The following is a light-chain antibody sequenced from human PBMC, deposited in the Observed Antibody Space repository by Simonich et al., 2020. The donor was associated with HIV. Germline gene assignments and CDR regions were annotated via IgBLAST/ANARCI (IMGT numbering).Light chain of an antibody. V-gene: IGLV2-14*03. J-gene: IGLJ1*01. CDR3: SSYTSSSTYV. CDR1: SRDVVGYNY. CDR2: DVS. Sequence: QSALTQPASVSGSPGQSITISCTGTSRDVVGYNYVSWYQQHPGTAPKLMIYDVSKRPSGVSNRFSGSKSGNTASLTISGLQAEDEADYYCSSYTSSSTYVFGTGTKVTVL.